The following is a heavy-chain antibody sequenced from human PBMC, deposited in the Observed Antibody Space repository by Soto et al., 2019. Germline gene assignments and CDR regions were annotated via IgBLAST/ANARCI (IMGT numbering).Heavy chain of an antibody. CDR3: ATELGENPASPFDA. CDR1: GVTFSSET. J-gene: IGHJ4*02. CDR2: IIPLFGTA. Sequence: QVQLVQSGADVKKPGSSVKVSCQASGVTFSSETLGWVRQAPGQGLEWVGGIIPLFGTASYAPKFQGRVTITADESTSTVYMELSSLRSDDTAVYFCATELGENPASPFDAWGQGTLVTVSS. V-gene: IGHV1-69*01. D-gene: IGHD3-10*01.